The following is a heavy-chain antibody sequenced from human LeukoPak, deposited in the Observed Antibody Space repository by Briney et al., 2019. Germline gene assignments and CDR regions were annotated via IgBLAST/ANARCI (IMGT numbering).Heavy chain of an antibody. Sequence: PSETLSLTCTVSGGSISSYYWSWIRQPPGKGLEWIGYIYYSGSTNYNPSLKSRVTISVDTSKNQFSLKLSSVTAADTAVYYCAGTDYGDSLVDVWGQGTTVTVSS. CDR3: AGTDYGDSLVDV. CDR2: IYYSGST. D-gene: IGHD4-17*01. J-gene: IGHJ6*02. CDR1: GGSISSYY. V-gene: IGHV4-59*08.